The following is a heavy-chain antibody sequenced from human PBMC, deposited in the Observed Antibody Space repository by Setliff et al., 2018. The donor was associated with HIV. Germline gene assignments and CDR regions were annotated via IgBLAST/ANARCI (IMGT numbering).Heavy chain of an antibody. CDR1: GYTFTSHG. V-gene: IGHV1-18*01. J-gene: IGHJ5*02. Sequence: GASVKVSCKASGYTFTSHGISWVRQAPGQGLEWMGWISAYNGNTKYSQKLQGRVTFTRDTFASTAYMELSSLRSEDTAVYYCARPVGAMGFDPWGQGTLVTVSS. D-gene: IGHD1-26*01. CDR3: ARPVGAMGFDP. CDR2: ISAYNGNT.